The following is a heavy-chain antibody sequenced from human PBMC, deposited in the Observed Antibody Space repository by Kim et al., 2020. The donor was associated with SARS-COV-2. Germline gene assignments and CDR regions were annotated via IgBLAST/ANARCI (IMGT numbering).Heavy chain of an antibody. J-gene: IGHJ3*02. V-gene: IGHV4-59*13. D-gene: IGHD3-22*01. CDR2: IYYSGST. CDR3: ASGNCYYDSSGYYGAFDI. Sequence: SETLSLTCTVSGGSISSYYWSWIRQPPGKGLAWIWYIYYSGSTKYNPSLKSRVTISVDTSKNQFALKLSSVTAADTAVYYCASGNCYYDSSGYYGAFDIWGEGTMVTVSS. CDR1: GGSISSYY.